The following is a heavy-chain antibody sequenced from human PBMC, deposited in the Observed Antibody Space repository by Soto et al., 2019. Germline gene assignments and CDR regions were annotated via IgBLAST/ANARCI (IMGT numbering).Heavy chain of an antibody. J-gene: IGHJ4*02. V-gene: IGHV3-15*01. CDR3: STDVNYYDSSGYHYHDH. CDR2: IKSKTDGGTT. CDR1: GFTFSNAW. D-gene: IGHD3-22*01. Sequence: PGGSLRLSCAASGFTFSNAWMSWVRQAPGKGLEWVGRIKSKTDGGTTDYAAPVKGRFTISRDDSKSTVFLQMNSLKSEDTALYYCSTDVNYYDSSGYHYHDHWGQGTLVTVSS.